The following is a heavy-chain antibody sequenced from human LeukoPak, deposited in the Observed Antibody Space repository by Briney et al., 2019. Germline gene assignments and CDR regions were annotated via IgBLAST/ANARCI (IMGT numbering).Heavy chain of an antibody. J-gene: IGHJ4*02. D-gene: IGHD6-13*01. V-gene: IGHV3-33*01. CDR2: IWYDGSNK. Sequence: GGSLRLSCAASGFTFSSYGMHWVRQAPGKGLEWVAVIWYDGSNKYYADSVKGRFTISRDNSKNTLYLQMNSLRAEDTVVYYCARDSKIAAAHYWGEGTLVTVSS. CDR1: GFTFSSYG. CDR3: ARDSKIAAAHY.